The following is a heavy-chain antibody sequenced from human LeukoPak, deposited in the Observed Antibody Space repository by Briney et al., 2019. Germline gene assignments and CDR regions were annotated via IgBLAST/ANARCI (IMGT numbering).Heavy chain of an antibody. CDR1: GGSINSTTYY. V-gene: IGHV4-39*07. CDR2: IYSSGST. Sequence: SETLSLTCTVSGGSINSTTYYWGCIRQPPGKGLEWIGSIYSSGSTYYNPSLKSRVTMSIDTSKSEFSLNLSSMTAADTAVYYCATLAGDYYWYFDVWGRGTLVTVSS. CDR3: ATLAGDYYWYFDV. J-gene: IGHJ2*01. D-gene: IGHD3-16*01.